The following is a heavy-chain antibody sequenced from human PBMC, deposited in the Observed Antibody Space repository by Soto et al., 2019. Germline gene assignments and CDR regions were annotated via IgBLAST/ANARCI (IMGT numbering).Heavy chain of an antibody. J-gene: IGHJ6*02. V-gene: IGHV4-59*01. Sequence: SETLSLTCTVSGGSISSYYWSWIRQPPGKGLERIGYIYYSGSTNYNPSLKSRVTISVDTSKNQFSLKLSSVTAADTAVYYCARARKXTTVRGIDYYYYYGMDVWGQGTTVTVSS. CDR2: IYYSGST. D-gene: IGHD4-4*01. CDR3: ARARKXTTVRGIDYYYYYGMDV. CDR1: GGSISSYY.